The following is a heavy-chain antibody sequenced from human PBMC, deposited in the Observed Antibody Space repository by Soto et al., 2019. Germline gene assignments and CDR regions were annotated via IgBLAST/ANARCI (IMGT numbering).Heavy chain of an antibody. Sequence: PSETLSLTCSVSGGSIRSFSWSWIRQPPGRGLEWIGYIYNSGSTNYNPSLKSRATISVDTSKNQFSLKLSSVTAADTAVYYCARAMTTVTTIDYWGQGTLVTVS. V-gene: IGHV4-59*12. CDR3: ARAMTTVTTIDY. D-gene: IGHD4-17*01. J-gene: IGHJ4*02. CDR2: IYNSGST. CDR1: GGSIRSFS.